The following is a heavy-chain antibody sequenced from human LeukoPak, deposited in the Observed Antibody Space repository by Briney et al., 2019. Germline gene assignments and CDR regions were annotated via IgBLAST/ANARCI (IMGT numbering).Heavy chain of an antibody. V-gene: IGHV1-46*01. D-gene: IGHD6-13*01. CDR3: ARGGLSYLIAAAGAVDY. Sequence: GASVKVSCKASGYTFTSYYMHWVRQAPGQGLEWMGIINPSGGSTSYAQKFQGRVTMTRDTSTSTVYMELSSPRSEDTAVYYCARGGLSYLIAAAGAVDYWGQGTLVTVSS. CDR1: GYTFTSYY. CDR2: INPSGGST. J-gene: IGHJ4*02.